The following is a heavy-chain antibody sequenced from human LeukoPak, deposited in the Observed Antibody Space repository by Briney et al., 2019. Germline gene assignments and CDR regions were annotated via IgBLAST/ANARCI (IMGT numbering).Heavy chain of an antibody. D-gene: IGHD2-15*01. V-gene: IGHV1-8*01. Sequence: ASVKVSCKASGYTFTSYYINWVRQATGQGPEWMGWMNPNSGNTDYAQRFQGRVTMTRNTSISTAYMELSSLRSEDTAVYYCARVHCSGGSCYSEFDYWGQGTLVTVSS. CDR2: MNPNSGNT. CDR3: ARVHCSGGSCYSEFDY. CDR1: GYTFTSYY. J-gene: IGHJ4*02.